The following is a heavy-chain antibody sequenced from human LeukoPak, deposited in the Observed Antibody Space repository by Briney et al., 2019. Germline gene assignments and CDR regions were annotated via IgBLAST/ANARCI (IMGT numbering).Heavy chain of an antibody. CDR2: INHSGST. Sequence: SETLSLTCAVYGGSFSGYYWSWIRQPPGKGLEWIGEINHSGSTNYNPSLKSRVTISVDTSKNQFSLKLSSVTAADTAVYYCAALSVGELFGYWGQGTLVTVSS. D-gene: IGHD3-10*01. CDR1: GGSFSGYY. V-gene: IGHV4-34*01. CDR3: AALSVGELFGY. J-gene: IGHJ4*02.